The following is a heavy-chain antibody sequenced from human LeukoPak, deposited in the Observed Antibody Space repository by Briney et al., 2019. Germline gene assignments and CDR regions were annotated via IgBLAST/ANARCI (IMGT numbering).Heavy chain of an antibody. J-gene: IGHJ5*02. CDR3: ARRSLLAAPRWFDP. CDR2: INHSGST. V-gene: IGHV4-34*01. D-gene: IGHD6-6*01. Sequence: PSETLSLTCAVYGGSFSGYYWSWIRQPPGKGLEWIGEINHSGSTNYNPSLKSRVTISVDTSKNQFSLKLSSVTAADTAVYYCARRSLLAAPRWFDPWGQGTLVTVSS. CDR1: GGSFSGYY.